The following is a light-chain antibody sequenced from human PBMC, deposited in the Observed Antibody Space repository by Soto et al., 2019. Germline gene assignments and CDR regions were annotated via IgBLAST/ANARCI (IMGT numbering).Light chain of an antibody. Sequence: DIQMTQSPSSVSASVGDRVTLTCRASQGISRCLAWYQQKPGKAPKLLIYSASSLQSGVPSSFSGSGSGTVFPLTISRQQADDFASYYWQHTNSAPLTFGGGTKVEI. CDR1: QGISRC. CDR3: QHTNSAPLT. V-gene: IGKV1-12*01. CDR2: SAS. J-gene: IGKJ4*02.